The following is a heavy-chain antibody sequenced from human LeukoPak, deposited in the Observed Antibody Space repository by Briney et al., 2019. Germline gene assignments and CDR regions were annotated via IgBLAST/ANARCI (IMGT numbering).Heavy chain of an antibody. J-gene: IGHJ2*01. Sequence: SETLSLTCAVYGGSFSGYYWSWIRQPPGKGLEWIGEINHSGSTNYNPSLKSRVTISVDTSKNQFSLKLSSVTAADTAVYYCARGQPYDGNPAPRYRPSWYFDLWGRGTLVTVSS. D-gene: IGHD3-22*01. V-gene: IGHV4-34*01. CDR1: GGSFSGYY. CDR3: ARGQPYDGNPAPRYRPSWYFDL. CDR2: INHSGST.